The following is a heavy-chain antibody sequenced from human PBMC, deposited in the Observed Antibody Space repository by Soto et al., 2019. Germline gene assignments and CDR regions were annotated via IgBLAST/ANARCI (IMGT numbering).Heavy chain of an antibody. J-gene: IGHJ6*02. D-gene: IGHD3-22*01. CDR2: ISYDGSNK. CDR1: GFTFSSYG. CDR3: AKKKNYYDSSGYYRSYYYYGMDV. Sequence: PGGSLRLSCAASGFTFSSYGMHWVRQAPGMGLEWVAVISYDGSNKYYADSVKGRFTISRDNSKNTLYLQMNSLRAEDTAVYYCAKKKNYYDSSGYYRSYYYYGMDVWGQGTTVTVSS. V-gene: IGHV3-30*18.